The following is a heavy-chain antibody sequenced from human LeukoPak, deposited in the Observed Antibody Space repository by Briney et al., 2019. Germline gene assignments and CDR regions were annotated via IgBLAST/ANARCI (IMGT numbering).Heavy chain of an antibody. CDR2: ICNDRSNK. D-gene: IGHD5-18*01. CDR3: ARDESWDTAMVTVYFDYGMDV. V-gene: IGHV3-33*08. CDR1: GFTFSSYG. Sequence: PGGSLRLSCAASGFTFSSYGMHWVRQAPGKGLEWVAVICNDRSNKYYADSVKGRFTISRDNAKNTLYLQMNSLRAEDPAVYYCARDESWDTAMVTVYFDYGMDVWGQGTTVTVSS. J-gene: IGHJ6*02.